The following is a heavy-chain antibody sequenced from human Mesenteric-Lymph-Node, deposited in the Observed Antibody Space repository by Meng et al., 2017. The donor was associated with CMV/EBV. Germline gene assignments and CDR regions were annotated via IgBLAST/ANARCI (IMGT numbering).Heavy chain of an antibody. CDR1: GYTFTGYY. D-gene: IGHD3-22*01. CDR3: ARDWYYDSSGDLFL. Sequence: KASGYTFTGYYMHWVRQAPGQGLEWMGWINPNSGGTNYAQKFQGRVTMTRDTSISTAYMELSRLRSDDTAVYYCARDWYYDSSGDLFLWGQGSLVTVSS. V-gene: IGHV1-2*02. CDR2: INPNSGGT. J-gene: IGHJ4*02.